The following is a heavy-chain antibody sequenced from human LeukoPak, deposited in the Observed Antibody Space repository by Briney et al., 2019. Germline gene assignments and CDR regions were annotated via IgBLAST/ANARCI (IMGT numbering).Heavy chain of an antibody. J-gene: IGHJ4*02. CDR3: AKDLQGYFDY. CDR1: GFTFSSYG. Sequence: GGSLRLSCAASGFTFSSYGMHWVRQAPGKGLEWVAVISYDGSNKYYADSVKGRFTISRDNSKNTLYLQMNSLRAEDTAVYYCAKDLQGYFDYWGQGALVTVSS. CDR2: ISYDGSNK. V-gene: IGHV3-30*18.